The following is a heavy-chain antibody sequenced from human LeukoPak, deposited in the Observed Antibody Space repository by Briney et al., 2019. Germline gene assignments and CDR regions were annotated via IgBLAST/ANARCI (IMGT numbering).Heavy chain of an antibody. Sequence: SETLSLTCTVSGGSISSSSYYWGWIRQPPGKGLEWIGSIYYSGSTYYNPSLKSRVTISLDTSKNQFSRKLSSVTAADTAVYYCARRNDFWSGYPGDFDYWGQGTLVTVSS. V-gene: IGHV4-39*01. CDR2: IYYSGST. CDR1: GGSISSSSYY. J-gene: IGHJ4*02. D-gene: IGHD3-3*01. CDR3: ARRNDFWSGYPGDFDY.